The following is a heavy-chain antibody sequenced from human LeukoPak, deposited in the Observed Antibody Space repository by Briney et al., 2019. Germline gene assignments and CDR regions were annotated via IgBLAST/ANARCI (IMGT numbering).Heavy chain of an antibody. CDR3: AKDRDDYYDSSGYFDY. D-gene: IGHD3-22*01. V-gene: IGHV3-7*01. Sequence: QTGGSLRLSCAASGFTFSSYWMSWVRQAPGKGLEWVANIKQDGSEKYYVDSVKGRFTISRDNSKNTLYLQMNSLRAEDTAVYYCAKDRDDYYDSSGYFDYWGQGTLVTVSS. CDR2: IKQDGSEK. CDR1: GFTFSSYW. J-gene: IGHJ4*02.